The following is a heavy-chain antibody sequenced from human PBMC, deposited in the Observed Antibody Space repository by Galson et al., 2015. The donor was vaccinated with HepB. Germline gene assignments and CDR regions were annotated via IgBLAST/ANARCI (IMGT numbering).Heavy chain of an antibody. CDR1: GFTFSSYG. J-gene: IGHJ4*02. CDR2: IWYHGRDQ. CDR3: ARDGDTSGHYGIFDY. Sequence: SQRLSCAASGFTFSSYGIHWVRQAPGKGLEWVSVIWYHGRDQYYADSVTGRFTVSRDQSKNTVYLQMNSLRAEDTGLYFCARDGDTSGHYGIFDYWGQGALVTVSS. V-gene: IGHV3-33*01. D-gene: IGHD3-22*01.